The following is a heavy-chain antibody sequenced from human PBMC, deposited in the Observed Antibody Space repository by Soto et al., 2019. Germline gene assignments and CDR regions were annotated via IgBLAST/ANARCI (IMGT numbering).Heavy chain of an antibody. CDR2: IIPILGIA. J-gene: IGHJ3*02. CDR3: ARAVPAAMNDAFDI. CDR1: GGTFSSYT. Sequence: SVKVSCKASGGTFSSYTISWVRQAPGQGLEWMGRIIPILGIANYAQKFQGRVTITADKSTSTAYMELSSLRSEDTAVYYCARAVPAAMNDAFDIWGQGTMVTVSS. V-gene: IGHV1-69*02. D-gene: IGHD2-2*01.